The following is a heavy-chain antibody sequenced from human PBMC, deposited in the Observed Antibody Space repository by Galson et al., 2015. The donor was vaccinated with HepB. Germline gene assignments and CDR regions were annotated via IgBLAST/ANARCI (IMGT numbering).Heavy chain of an antibody. CDR3: ARFWSGFLPDY. D-gene: IGHD3-3*01. Sequence: SVKVSCKASGYTFTNYGIGRVRQAPGQGPECLGWISTNNGNTNYAHKLQGRVTMTTDTSTSTAYMELRSLRSDDTAVYYCARFWSGFLPDYWGQGTLVTVSS. CDR1: GYTFTNYG. V-gene: IGHV1-18*01. CDR2: ISTNNGNT. J-gene: IGHJ4*02.